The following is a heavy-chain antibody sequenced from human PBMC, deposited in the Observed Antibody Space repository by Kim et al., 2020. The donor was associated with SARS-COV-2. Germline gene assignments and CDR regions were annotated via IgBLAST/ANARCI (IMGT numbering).Heavy chain of an antibody. V-gene: IGHV4-39*01. Sequence: SETLSLTCTVSGGSISSSSYYWGWIRQPPGKGLEWIGSIYYSGSTYYNPSLKSRVTISVDTSKNQFSLKLSSVTAADTAVYYCARSGGSSWGGWFDPWGQGTLVTVSS. CDR2: IYYSGST. CDR3: ARSGGSSWGGWFDP. CDR1: GGSISSSSYY. D-gene: IGHD6-13*01. J-gene: IGHJ5*02.